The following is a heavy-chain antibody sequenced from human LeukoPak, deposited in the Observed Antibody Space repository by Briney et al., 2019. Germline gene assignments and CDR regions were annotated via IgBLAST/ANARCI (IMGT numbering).Heavy chain of an antibody. CDR3: AKASWVFDADAVW. CDR1: GFVFSSYA. J-gene: IGHJ4*02. CDR2: LRGDGET. D-gene: IGHD3-16*01. V-gene: IGHV3-23*01. Sequence: PGGSLRLSCAASGFVFSSYAMSWVRQTPARGLEWVSSLRGDGETFYADSVKGRFTLSRDDSRNTVYLQLNNLRVEDTAIYYCAKASWVFDADAVWWGQGTLVTVSS.